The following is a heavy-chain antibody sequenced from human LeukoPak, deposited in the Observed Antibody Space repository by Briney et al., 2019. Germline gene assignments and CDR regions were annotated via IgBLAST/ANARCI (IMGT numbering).Heavy chain of an antibody. V-gene: IGHV1-2*02. Sequence: ASVKVSCKASGYTFTGYYMHCVRQAPGQGLEWMGWINPNSGGTNYAQKFQGRVTMTRDTSISTAYMELSRLRSDDTAVYYCARDREDSSGWAARVGFYYWGQGTLVTVSS. CDR3: ARDREDSSGWAARVGFYY. CDR1: GYTFTGYY. D-gene: IGHD3-22*01. J-gene: IGHJ4*02. CDR2: INPNSGGT.